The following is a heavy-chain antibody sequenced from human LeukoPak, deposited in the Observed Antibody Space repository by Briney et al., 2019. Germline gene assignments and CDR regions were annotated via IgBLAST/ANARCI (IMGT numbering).Heavy chain of an antibody. CDR2: ISSSGTFI. J-gene: IGHJ4*02. V-gene: IGHV3-21*01. Sequence: VKPGGSLRLSCVTSGFSFNRYNMNWVRQAPGKGLEWVSFISSSGTFIYYEDSVKGRFIITRDNAKKSLFLQLNSLRPEDTGVYYCARDQGSYTDYEVDYWGQGTLVTVSS. CDR1: GFSFNRYN. CDR3: ARDQGSYTDYEVDY. D-gene: IGHD5-12*01.